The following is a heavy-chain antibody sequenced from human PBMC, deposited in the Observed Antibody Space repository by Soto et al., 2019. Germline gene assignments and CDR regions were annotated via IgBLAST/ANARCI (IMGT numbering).Heavy chain of an antibody. CDR2: ISANNGNT. Sequence: QVQLVQSGAEVKKPGASVKVSCKASGYTFTSYGISWVRQAPGQGLEWMGWISANNGNTNHAQKLQGRVTMTTDTSTSTVYMELRSLISYDTAVYYCARDRGSYALYFWGQVTLFTVSS. V-gene: IGHV1-18*01. CDR1: GYTFTSYG. J-gene: IGHJ4*02. CDR3: ARDRGSYALYF. D-gene: IGHD1-26*01.